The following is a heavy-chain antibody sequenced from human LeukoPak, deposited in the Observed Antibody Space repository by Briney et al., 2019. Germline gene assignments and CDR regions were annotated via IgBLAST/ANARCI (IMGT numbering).Heavy chain of an antibody. CDR2: ISYDGSNK. J-gene: IGHJ6*04. CDR3: AKEIFSPRHGMDV. V-gene: IGHV3-30*18. CDR1: GFTFSSYG. D-gene: IGHD2-15*01. Sequence: PGGSLRLSCAASGFTFSSYGMHWVRQAPGKGLEWVAVISYDGSNKYYADSVKGRFTISRDNSKNTLYLQMNSLRAEDTAEYYCAKEIFSPRHGMDVWGKGTTVTVSS.